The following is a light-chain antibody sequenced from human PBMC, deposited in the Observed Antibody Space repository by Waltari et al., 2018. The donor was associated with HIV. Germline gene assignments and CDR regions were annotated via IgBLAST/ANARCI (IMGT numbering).Light chain of an antibody. V-gene: IGLV1-47*01. CDR3: AAWDDSLSGYL. Sequence: QCVLTQPPSASGTPGQRVTISCSGSSSNIGSNYVYWYQQLPGTVAKLHIYKNNHRPSGFTDGFTGSKSGNAVSLAISALRSEEEADYYVAAWDDSLSGYLFGTETKITVL. CDR1: SSNIGSNY. J-gene: IGLJ1*01. CDR2: KNN.